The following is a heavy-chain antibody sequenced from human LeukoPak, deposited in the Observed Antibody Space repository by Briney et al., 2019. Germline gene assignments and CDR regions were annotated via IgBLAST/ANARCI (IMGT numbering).Heavy chain of an antibody. J-gene: IGHJ3*02. V-gene: IGHV3-48*03. Sequence: GGSLRLSCAASGFTFSSYEMNWVRQAPGKGLEWVSYIGSSGSTVYYADSVKGRFTTSRDNAKNSLYLQMNSLRNEDTAVYYCARDTPLYADSPDAFDIWGQGTMVTVSS. CDR3: ARDTPLYADSPDAFDI. CDR2: IGSSGSTV. D-gene: IGHD2/OR15-2a*01. CDR1: GFTFSSYE.